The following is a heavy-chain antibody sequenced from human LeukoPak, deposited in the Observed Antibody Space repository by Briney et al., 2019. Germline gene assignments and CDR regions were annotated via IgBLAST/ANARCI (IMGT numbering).Heavy chain of an antibody. J-gene: IGHJ4*02. V-gene: IGHV3-30*02. CDR3: AKAPGIAAAVDY. Sequence: GGSLRLSCAASGFTFSSYGMHWVRQAPGKGLEWVAFIRYDGSNKYYADSVKGRFTISRDNSKNTLYLQMNSLRAEDTAVYYCAKAPGIAAAVDYWGQGTLVTVSS. CDR2: IRYDGSNK. CDR1: GFTFSSYG. D-gene: IGHD6-13*01.